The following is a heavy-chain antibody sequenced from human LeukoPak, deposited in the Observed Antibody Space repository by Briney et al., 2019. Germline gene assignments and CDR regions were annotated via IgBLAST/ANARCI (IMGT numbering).Heavy chain of an antibody. CDR1: GFTFSSYS. V-gene: IGHV3-66*01. J-gene: IGHJ4*02. D-gene: IGHD6-13*01. CDR2: IYSGGST. CDR3: AMEWAAFDY. Sequence: GGSLRLSCAASGFTFSSYSMNWVRQAPGKGLEWVSVIYSGGSTYYADSVKGRFTISRDNSKNTLYLQMNSLRAEDTAVYYCAMEWAAFDYWGQGTLVTVSS.